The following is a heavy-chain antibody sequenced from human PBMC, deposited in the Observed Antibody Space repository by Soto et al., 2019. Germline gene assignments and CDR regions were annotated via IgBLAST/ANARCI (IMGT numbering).Heavy chain of an antibody. CDR3: ARAVYGGYTTIDY. D-gene: IGHD4-17*01. Sequence: SETLSLTCTVSGGSISSGDYCWCWIRQPPGKGLEWIGYIYYSGSTYYNPSLKSRVTISVDTSKNQFSLKLSSVTAADTAVYYCARAVYGGYTTIDYWGQGTLVTVSS. J-gene: IGHJ4*02. CDR2: IYYSGST. V-gene: IGHV4-30-4*01. CDR1: GGSISSGDYC.